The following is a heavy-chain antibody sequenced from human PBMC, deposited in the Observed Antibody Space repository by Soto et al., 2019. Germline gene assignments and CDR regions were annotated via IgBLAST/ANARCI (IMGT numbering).Heavy chain of an antibody. CDR1: GFTFSRFS. CDR3: ARDQGMFLSYYYYGMDV. D-gene: IGHD3-10*02. J-gene: IGHJ6*02. CDR2: ISYDGNNK. Sequence: QVQLVESGGGVVQPGRSLRLSCAASGFTFSRFSMHWVRQAPGKGLAWVAVISYDGNNKHFAESVKGRFSISRDDSKNTVYLEMNNLRGDDSAVYYCARDQGMFLSYYYYGMDVWGQGTTVTVSS. V-gene: IGHV3-30-3*01.